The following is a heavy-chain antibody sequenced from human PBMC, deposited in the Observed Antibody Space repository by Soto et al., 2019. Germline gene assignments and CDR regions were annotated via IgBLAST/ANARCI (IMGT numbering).Heavy chain of an antibody. V-gene: IGHV1-18*01. CDR3: ARDDSGFSGSHYIDYFNF. CDR1: GYTFTSYG. CDR2: INADNGNT. J-gene: IGHJ4*02. D-gene: IGHD1-26*01. Sequence: ASVKVSCKASGYTFTSYGISWVRQAPGQGLEWMGWINADNGNTYYAQHFQGRVTITTDTSTSTVYMELSSLTSEDTAVYYCARDDSGFSGSHYIDYFNFWGQG.